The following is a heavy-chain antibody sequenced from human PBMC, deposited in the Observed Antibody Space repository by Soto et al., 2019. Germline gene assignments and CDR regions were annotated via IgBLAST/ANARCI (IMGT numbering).Heavy chain of an antibody. CDR1: GFTFRSYA. D-gene: IGHD2-15*01. Sequence: QVQLVESGGGVVQPGRSLRLSCAASGFTFRSYAMHWVRQAPGKGLEGVAVISYDGSNKFYRDYVKGRFTISRDNSKNTLYLQINSLRYEDTAVYYCARGDREDIAVVIGVRPGEYGVDVWGQGTTVTVSS. CDR2: ISYDGSNK. J-gene: IGHJ6*02. CDR3: ARGDREDIAVVIGVRPGEYGVDV. V-gene: IGHV3-30-3*01.